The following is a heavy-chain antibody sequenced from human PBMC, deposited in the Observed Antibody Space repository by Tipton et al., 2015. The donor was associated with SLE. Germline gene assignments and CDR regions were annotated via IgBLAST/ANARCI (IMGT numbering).Heavy chain of an antibody. CDR1: GGSISSSSYY. Sequence: TLSLTCTVSGGSISSSSYYWGWIRQPPGKGLEWIGSIYYSGSTYYNPSLKSRVTISVDTSKNQFSLKLSSVTAADTAVYYCARLGTLHVGELSPPFDYWGQGTLVTVSS. CDR3: ARLGTLHVGELSPPFDY. J-gene: IGHJ4*02. D-gene: IGHD3-16*02. CDR2: IYYSGST. V-gene: IGHV4-39*07.